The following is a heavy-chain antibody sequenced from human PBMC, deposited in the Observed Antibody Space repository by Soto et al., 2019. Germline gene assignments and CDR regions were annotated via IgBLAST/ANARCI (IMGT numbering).Heavy chain of an antibody. J-gene: IGHJ4*02. D-gene: IGHD6-25*01. CDR1: GFTFSNYA. CDR3: AKFFVETGSNSGWPWSFHY. Sequence: EVQLLESGGGLVQPGRSLRLSCAASGFTFSNYAMSWVRQAPGQGRDWVSAISGSGGTTYYADSVKGRFTISRDNSKNTLFLQINSLRAEDAAVYYCAKFFVETGSNSGWPWSFHYWGQGTLVTVSS. CDR2: ISGSGGTT. V-gene: IGHV3-23*01.